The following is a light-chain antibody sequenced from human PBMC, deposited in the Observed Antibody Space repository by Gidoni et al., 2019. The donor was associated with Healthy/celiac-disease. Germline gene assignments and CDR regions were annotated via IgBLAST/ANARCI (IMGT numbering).Light chain of an antibody. CDR2: LGS. CDR3: MQALQTRDT. CDR1: QSLLHSNGYNY. V-gene: IGKV2-28*01. Sequence: DIVMTQSPLSLPVTPGEPASISCRSSQSLLHSNGYNYLDWYLQKPGQSPQLLSYLGSNRASGVPDRSSGSGSGTDFTLKISRVEAEDVGVYYCMQALQTRDTFGQGTKLEIK. J-gene: IGKJ2*01.